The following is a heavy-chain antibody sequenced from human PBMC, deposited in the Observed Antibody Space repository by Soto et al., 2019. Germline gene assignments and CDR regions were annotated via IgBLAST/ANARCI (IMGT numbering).Heavy chain of an antibody. D-gene: IGHD6-19*01. Sequence: ASVKVSCKASGYTFTSYAMHWVRQAPGQRLEWMGWINAGNGNTKYSQKFQGRVTITGDTSASTAYVELSSLRSEDTAVYYCARDGEGIAVPGNSFDIWGQGTMVTVSS. CDR3: ARDGEGIAVPGNSFDI. V-gene: IGHV1-3*01. CDR1: GYTFTSYA. CDR2: INAGNGNT. J-gene: IGHJ3*02.